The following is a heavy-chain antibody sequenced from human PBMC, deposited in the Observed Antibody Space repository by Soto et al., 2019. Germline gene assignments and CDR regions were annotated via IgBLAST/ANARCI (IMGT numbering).Heavy chain of an antibody. CDR1: GFTVSSNY. D-gene: IGHD3-10*01. CDR2: IYSGGST. CDR3: ARDRGVSPPNYYYYGMDV. J-gene: IGHJ6*02. V-gene: IGHV3-53*01. Sequence: GGSLRLSCAASGFTVSSNYVSWVRQAPGKGLEWVSVIYSGGSTYYADSVKGRFTISRDNSKNTLYLQMNSLRAEDTAVYYCARDRGVSPPNYYYYGMDVWGQGTTVTVSS.